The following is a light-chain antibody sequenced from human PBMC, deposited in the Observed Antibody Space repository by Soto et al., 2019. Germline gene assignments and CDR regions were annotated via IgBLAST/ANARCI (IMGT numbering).Light chain of an antibody. CDR2: YIS. CDR3: QQHNQWPIT. V-gene: IGKV3D-15*01. Sequence: EIVMTQSPATLSVTPGETASLSCRASQSAGNFLAWYQQKPGQAPRLLLYYISTRATGIPARFSVSGSGTEFTLTINSLQSEDSAVYYCQQHNQWPITFGQGTRLEIK. CDR1: QSAGNF. J-gene: IGKJ5*01.